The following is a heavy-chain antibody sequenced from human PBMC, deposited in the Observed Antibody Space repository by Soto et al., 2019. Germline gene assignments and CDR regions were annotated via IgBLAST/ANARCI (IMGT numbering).Heavy chain of an antibody. Sequence: QVQLQQSGPGLVKPSQTLSLTCAISGDSVSSNSAAWNWIRQSPSRGLEWLGRTYYRSKWYNDYAVSVKSRITINPDTSKNQFSLQLNSVTPEDTAVYYCARATTMVRGVIISRVDAFDIWGQGTMVTVSS. CDR2: TYYRSKWYN. D-gene: IGHD3-10*01. V-gene: IGHV6-1*01. J-gene: IGHJ3*02. CDR1: GDSVSSNSAA. CDR3: ARATTMVRGVIISRVDAFDI.